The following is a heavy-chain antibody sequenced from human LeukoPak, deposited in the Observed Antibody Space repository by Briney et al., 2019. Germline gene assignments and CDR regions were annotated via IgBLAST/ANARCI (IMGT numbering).Heavy chain of an antibody. V-gene: IGHV1-69*04. CDR2: IIPGLHLT. Sequence: WASVTVSCKASGGTFNTYDINWVRQAPGQGVEWMGRIIPGLHLTSYAQRFHGRVTISADKSTSTTYLELNNLESEDTAVYFCSFSKRTSDGSAVDYWGQGTLATVSS. CDR1: GGTFNTYD. CDR3: SFSKRTSDGSAVDY. D-gene: IGHD5-24*01. J-gene: IGHJ4*02.